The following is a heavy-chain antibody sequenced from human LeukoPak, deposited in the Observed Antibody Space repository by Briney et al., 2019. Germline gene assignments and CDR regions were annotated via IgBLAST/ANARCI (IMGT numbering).Heavy chain of an antibody. D-gene: IGHD4-11*01. V-gene: IGHV3-21*01. CDR1: GFTFSNYK. CDR3: ARDPVRVGTVTRVFPGY. J-gene: IGHJ4*02. CDR2: INSNSSYT. Sequence: PGGSLRLSCAASGFTFSNYKMNWVRQAPGKGLEWVSSINSNSSYTNYADSVKGRFTISRDNAENSLYLQMNSLRAEDTAVYYCARDPVRVGTVTRVFPGYWGQGTLVTVSS.